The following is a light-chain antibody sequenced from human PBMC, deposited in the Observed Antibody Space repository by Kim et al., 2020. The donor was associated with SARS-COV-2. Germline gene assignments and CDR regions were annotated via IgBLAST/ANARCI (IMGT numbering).Light chain of an antibody. V-gene: IGLV1-47*01. CDR1: SSNIGSNF. CDR3: AAWDDSLNSYV. CDR2: KNK. Sequence: GQRVTIPCSGSSSNIGSNFVCWYQQLPGTAPKVLIYKNKQRPSGVPDRFSGSKSGTSASLAISGLRSEDEADYFCAAWDDSLNSYVFGTGTKVTVL. J-gene: IGLJ1*01.